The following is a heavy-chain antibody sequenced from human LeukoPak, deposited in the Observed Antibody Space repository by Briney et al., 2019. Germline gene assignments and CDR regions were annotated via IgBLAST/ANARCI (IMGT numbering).Heavy chain of an antibody. V-gene: IGHV4-31*03. CDR2: IYYSGST. Sequence: SETLSLTCTVSGGSISSGGYYWSWIRQHPGKGLEWIGYIYYSGSTYYNPSLKSRVTISVDTSKNQFSLKLSSVTAADTAVYYRARDSYDYGDYKGGAFDIWGQGTMVTVSS. J-gene: IGHJ3*02. CDR1: GGSISSGGYY. CDR3: ARDSYDYGDYKGGAFDI. D-gene: IGHD4-17*01.